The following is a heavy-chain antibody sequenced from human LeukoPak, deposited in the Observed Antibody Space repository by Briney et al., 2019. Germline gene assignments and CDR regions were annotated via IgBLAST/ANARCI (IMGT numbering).Heavy chain of an antibody. Sequence: GGSLRLSCAASGFTFSDYYMSWIRQAPGKGLEWVSYISSSGSTIYYADSVKGRFTISRDNAKNSLYLQMNSLKTEDTALYRCTRLGGGSPDLIIVPGANKLKWYDPWGQGTLVTVSS. J-gene: IGHJ5*02. D-gene: IGHD2-2*01. CDR3: TRLGGGSPDLIIVPGANKLKWYDP. V-gene: IGHV3-11*01. CDR1: GFTFSDYY. CDR2: ISSSGSTI.